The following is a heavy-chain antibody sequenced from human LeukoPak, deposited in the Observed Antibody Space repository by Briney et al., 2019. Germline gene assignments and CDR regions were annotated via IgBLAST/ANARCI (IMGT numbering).Heavy chain of an antibody. CDR2: IYPGDSDT. CDR3: ARHPDYGDYEGFFDY. CDR1: GYSFTSYW. V-gene: IGHV5-51*01. D-gene: IGHD4-17*01. J-gene: IGHJ4*02. Sequence: KVSCKGSGYSFTSYWIGWVRQMPGKGLEWMGIIYPGDSDTRYSPSFQGQVTISADKSISTAYLQWSSLEASDTAMYYCARHPDYGDYEGFFDYWSQGTLVTVSS.